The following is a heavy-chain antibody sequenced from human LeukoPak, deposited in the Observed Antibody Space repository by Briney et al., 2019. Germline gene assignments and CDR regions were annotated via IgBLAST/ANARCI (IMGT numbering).Heavy chain of an antibody. J-gene: IGHJ4*02. Sequence: PGGSLRLSCAASGFTFIDYDMHWVRQVIGKGLELVSAIGIRGDTHYSGSVKGRFTISRENAESSLYLQMNSLRAEDTAVYYCARGGIQVSGIDEFDYWGQGTLVTVSS. CDR1: GFTFIDYD. D-gene: IGHD6-19*01. V-gene: IGHV3-13*01. CDR2: IGIRGDT. CDR3: ARGGIQVSGIDEFDY.